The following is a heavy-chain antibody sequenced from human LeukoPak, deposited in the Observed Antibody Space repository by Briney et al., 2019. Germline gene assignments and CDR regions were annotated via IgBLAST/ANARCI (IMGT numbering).Heavy chain of an antibody. D-gene: IGHD3-10*01. J-gene: IGHJ5*02. V-gene: IGHV5-51*01. CDR3: ARLMVRGVIPSWFDP. CDR1: GYSFTSYW. Sequence: GESLKISCKGSGYSFTSYWIGWVRQMPGKGPEWMGIIYPGDSDTRYSPSFQGQVTISADKSISTAYLQWSSLKASDTAMYYCARLMVRGVIPSWFDPWGQGTLVTVSS. CDR2: IYPGDSDT.